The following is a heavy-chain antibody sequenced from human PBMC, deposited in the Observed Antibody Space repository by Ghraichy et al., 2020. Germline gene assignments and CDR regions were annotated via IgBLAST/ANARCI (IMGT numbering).Heavy chain of an antibody. CDR1: GYSISNGYF. CDR2: MFHSGRT. CDR3: ARVKASGYCSGGTCNQHFDY. J-gene: IGHJ4*02. D-gene: IGHD2-15*01. Sequence: SETLSLTCTVSGYSISNGYFWGWIRQPPGKGLEWIGSMFHSGRTYYNPSLKGRVTISVDMSKNQFSLKLSSVTAADTAVYYCARVKASGYCSGGTCNQHFDYWDQGILVTVSS. V-gene: IGHV4-38-2*02.